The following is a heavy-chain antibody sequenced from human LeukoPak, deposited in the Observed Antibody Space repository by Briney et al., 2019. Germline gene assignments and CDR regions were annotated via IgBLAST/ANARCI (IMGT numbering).Heavy chain of an antibody. Sequence: GGSLRLSCAASAFTFSDFHMSRIRQAPGKGLEWVSHTSSGGSTIYYADSVKGRFTISRDNAKNSLYLQMNSLRAEDTAVYYCARGDRPLDYWGQGTLVTVSS. D-gene: IGHD6-6*01. CDR1: AFTFSDFH. CDR2: TSSGGSTI. V-gene: IGHV3-11*01. CDR3: ARGDRPLDY. J-gene: IGHJ4*02.